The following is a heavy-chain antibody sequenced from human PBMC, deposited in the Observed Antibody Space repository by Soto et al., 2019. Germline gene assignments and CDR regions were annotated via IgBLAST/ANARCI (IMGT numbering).Heavy chain of an antibody. CDR1: GGTFSSYA. CDR3: ASWPRYCSSTSCYTGYYYGMDV. D-gene: IGHD2-2*02. CDR2: IIPIFGTA. Sequence: GASVKVSCKASGGTFSSYAISWVRQAPGQGLGWMGGIIPIFGTANYAQKFQGRVTITADESASTAYMELSSLRSEDTAVYYCASWPRYCSSTSCYTGYYYGMDVWGQGTTVTVSS. J-gene: IGHJ6*02. V-gene: IGHV1-69*13.